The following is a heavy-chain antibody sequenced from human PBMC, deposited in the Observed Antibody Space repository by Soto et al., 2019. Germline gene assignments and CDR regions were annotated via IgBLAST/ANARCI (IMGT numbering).Heavy chain of an antibody. CDR2: IIPIFGTA. CDR3: ARGNHRWLQLWYFDL. J-gene: IGHJ2*01. D-gene: IGHD5-12*01. CDR1: GGTFSSYT. V-gene: IGHV1-69*12. Sequence: QVQLVQSGAEVKKPGSSVTVSCKASGGTFSSYTISWVRQAPGQGLEWMGGIIPIFGTANYAQKFQGRVTITADESTDTAYRELGSRRSEDTAVYYCARGNHRWLQLWYFDLWGRGTLVTVSS.